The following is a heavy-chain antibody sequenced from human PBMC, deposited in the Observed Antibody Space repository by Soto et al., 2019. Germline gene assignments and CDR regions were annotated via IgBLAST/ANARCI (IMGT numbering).Heavy chain of an antibody. Sequence: AVGSLRLSCAASGFTFSSYAMSWVRQAPGKGLEWVSAISVSGGRTNYADSVRGRFIISRDNSKNTLYLQMNSLRAEDTAVYYCAKDPPTIAYWYFDLWGRGTLVTVSS. CDR1: GFTFSSYA. CDR3: AKDPPTIAYWYFDL. V-gene: IGHV3-23*01. D-gene: IGHD3-9*01. CDR2: ISVSGGRT. J-gene: IGHJ2*01.